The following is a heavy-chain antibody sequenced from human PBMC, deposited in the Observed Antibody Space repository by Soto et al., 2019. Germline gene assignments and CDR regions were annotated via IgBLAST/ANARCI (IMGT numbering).Heavy chain of an antibody. CDR1: GFTFSSYG. J-gene: IGHJ6*02. CDR3: ARTDPGSGSYLDYYYGMDV. D-gene: IGHD3-10*01. Sequence: QVQLVDSGGGVVQPGRSLRLSCAASGFTFSSYGMHWVRQAPGKGLEWVAVIWYDGSNKYYADSVKGRFTISRDNSKNTLYLQMNSLRAEDTAVYYCARTDPGSGSYLDYYYGMDVWGQGTTVTVSS. CDR2: IWYDGSNK. V-gene: IGHV3-33*01.